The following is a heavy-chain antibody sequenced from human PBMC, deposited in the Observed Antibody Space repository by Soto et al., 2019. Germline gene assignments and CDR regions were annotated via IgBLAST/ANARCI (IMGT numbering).Heavy chain of an antibody. J-gene: IGHJ5*02. Sequence: SETLSLTCAVYGGSFSGYYWGWLRQPPGKGLEWIGSIYHGGSTYYNPSLNSRVTLSIDMTNNHVSLILNSVTAADTAVYYCARVGPWVPYYYDSSPYTFENWFDPWGQGTLVTVS. D-gene: IGHD3-22*01. CDR2: IYHGGST. V-gene: IGHV4-38-2*01. CDR3: ARVGPWVPYYYDSSPYTFENWFDP. CDR1: GGSFSGYY.